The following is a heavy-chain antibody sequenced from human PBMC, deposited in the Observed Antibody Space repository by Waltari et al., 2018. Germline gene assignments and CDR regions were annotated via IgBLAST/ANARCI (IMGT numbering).Heavy chain of an antibody. J-gene: IGHJ5*02. CDR1: GYNFISYG. V-gene: IGHV1-18*01. Sequence: QVHLVQSGAEGKKTGASVKVPCKASGYNFISYGISWVRQAPGQGLEWMGWISAYNGNTNYAQKLQGRVTMTTDTSTSTAYMELRSLRSDDTAVYYCARTPPNWNYWFDPWGRGTLVTVSS. D-gene: IGHD1-7*01. CDR3: ARTPPNWNYWFDP. CDR2: ISAYNGNT.